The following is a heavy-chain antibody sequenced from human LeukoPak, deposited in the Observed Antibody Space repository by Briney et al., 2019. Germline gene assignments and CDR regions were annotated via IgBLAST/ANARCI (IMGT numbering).Heavy chain of an antibody. D-gene: IGHD6-19*01. V-gene: IGHV7-4-1*02. CDR3: ARVGIAVAGDYYYYYMDV. Sequence: VASVKVSCKASGYTFTSYAMNWVRQAPGQGLEWMGWINTNTGNPTYAQGFTGRFVFSLDTSVSTAYLQISSLKAEDTAVYYCARVGIAVAGDYYYYYMDVWGKGTTVTVSS. CDR2: INTNTGNP. CDR1: GYTFTSYA. J-gene: IGHJ6*03.